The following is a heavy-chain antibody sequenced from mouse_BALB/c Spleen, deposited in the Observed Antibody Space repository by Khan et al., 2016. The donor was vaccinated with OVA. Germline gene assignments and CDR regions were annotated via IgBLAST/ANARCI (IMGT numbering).Heavy chain of an antibody. CDR2: INTYTGEP. CDR3: ARVVYNGTMAY. Sequence: QIQLVQSGPELKKPGETVKISCKASGYTFTNYGMNWVKQAPGKGLKCMGWINTYTGEPTYADDFKGRFAFSLETSASTAYLQINNLINEDTATDFCARVVYNGTMAYWGQGTSVPVSA. CDR1: GYTFTNYG. J-gene: IGHJ4*01. D-gene: IGHD1-1*02. V-gene: IGHV9-3-1*01.